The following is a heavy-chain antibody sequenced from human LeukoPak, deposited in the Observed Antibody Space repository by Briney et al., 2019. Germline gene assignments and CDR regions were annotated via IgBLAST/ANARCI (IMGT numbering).Heavy chain of an antibody. CDR1: GVSISSYY. CDR2: IFYSGST. V-gene: IGHV4-59*01. CDR3: ARDPEDSSGRYGMDV. J-gene: IGHJ6*02. D-gene: IGHD3-22*01. Sequence: SETLSLTCTVSGVSISSYYWSWIRHSPGKGLEWIGYIFYSGSTSYNPSLKARVSMSIDTSNNQFSLKLSSVTAADAAMYYCARDPEDSSGRYGMDVWGQGTTVTVSS.